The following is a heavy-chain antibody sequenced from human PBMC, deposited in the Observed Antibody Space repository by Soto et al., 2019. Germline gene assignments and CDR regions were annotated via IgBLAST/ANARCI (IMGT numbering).Heavy chain of an antibody. CDR1: GFTFDDYA. CDR2: ISWNSGSI. D-gene: IGHD5-18*01. V-gene: IGHV3-9*01. J-gene: IGHJ6*02. CDR3: AKAGGQGGYSYGSYYYYYGMDG. Sequence: EVQLVESGGGLVQPGRSLRLSCAASGFTFDDYAMHWVRQARGKGLEWVSGISWNSGSIGYADAVKGRFTISRDKAKNSLYLQMNKLRAEDTALYYCAKAGGQGGYSYGSYYYYYGMDGWGQGTTVTVS.